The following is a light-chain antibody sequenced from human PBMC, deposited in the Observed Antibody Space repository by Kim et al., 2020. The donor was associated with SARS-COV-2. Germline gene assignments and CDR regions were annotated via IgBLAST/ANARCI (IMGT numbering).Light chain of an antibody. Sequence: PGERATLSCRASQSVSSSYLAWYQQKPGQAPRLLIYGASSRATGVPDRFSGSGSGTDFTLTITRLEPEDFAVYYCQQYGNSPHTFGQGTKVDI. V-gene: IGKV3-20*01. CDR3: QQYGNSPHT. CDR2: GAS. CDR1: QSVSSSY. J-gene: IGKJ1*01.